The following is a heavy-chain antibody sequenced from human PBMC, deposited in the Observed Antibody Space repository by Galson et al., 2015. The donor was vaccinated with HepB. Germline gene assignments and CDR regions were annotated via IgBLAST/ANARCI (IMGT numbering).Heavy chain of an antibody. CDR2: INPNSGGT. CDR1: GYTFTDYY. CDR3: ARDLLVATIVGDY. J-gene: IGHJ4*02. Sequence: SVKVSCTASGYTFTDYYMHWVRQAPGQGLEWMGWINPNSGGTKYAQRFQGRVTMTRDTSINTAYMELSRLRSDDTAVYYCARDLLVATIVGDYWGQGTLVTVSS. V-gene: IGHV1-2*02. D-gene: IGHD5-12*01.